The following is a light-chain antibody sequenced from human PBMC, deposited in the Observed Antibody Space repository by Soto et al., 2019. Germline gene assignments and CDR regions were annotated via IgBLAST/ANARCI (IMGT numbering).Light chain of an antibody. CDR1: QSVSSY. Sequence: EIVLTQSPGTLSLSPGGRSTLSCRSSQSVSSYRLAWYQQRPGQPPRLLIYGASTRAAGIPPRFTGSGSGTEFTLTISSLQSEDFAVYYCQQSSKWPRTFGQGTKVDI. V-gene: IGKV3-15*01. CDR2: GAS. CDR3: QQSSKWPRT. J-gene: IGKJ1*01.